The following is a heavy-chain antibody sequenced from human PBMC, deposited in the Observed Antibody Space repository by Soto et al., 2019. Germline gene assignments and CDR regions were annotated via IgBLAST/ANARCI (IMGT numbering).Heavy chain of an antibody. CDR3: AGRNSLASVSLNFRELSNYKWIDP. CDR1: GDSITNSNYY. CDR2: IYYIGST. J-gene: IGHJ5*02. D-gene: IGHD3-16*02. Sequence: PSETLSLTCTFSGDSITNSNYYWGWFRQPPGKGLEWIASIYYIGSTYYNPSLKSRVTISVDTSNNQFSLNLNSVTASDTAVYYCAGRNSLASVSLNFRELSNYKWIDPWGPGTLVTVSS. V-gene: IGHV4-39*01.